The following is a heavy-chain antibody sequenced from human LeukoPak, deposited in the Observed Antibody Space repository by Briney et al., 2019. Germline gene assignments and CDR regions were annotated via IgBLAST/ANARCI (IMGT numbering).Heavy chain of an antibody. CDR2: IYYSGST. V-gene: IGHV4-61*01. J-gene: IGHJ4*02. CDR1: GGSVSSGSYY. D-gene: IGHD5-12*01. CDR3: ATGYRGYDFFDY. Sequence: MASETLSLTCTVSGGSVSSGSYYWSWIRQPPGKGLEWIGYIYYSGSTNYNPSLKSRVTISVDTSKNQFSLKLSSVTAADTAVYYWATGYRGYDFFDYWGQGTLVTV.